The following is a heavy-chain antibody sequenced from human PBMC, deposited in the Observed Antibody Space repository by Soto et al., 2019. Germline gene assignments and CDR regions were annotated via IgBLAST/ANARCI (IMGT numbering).Heavy chain of an antibody. J-gene: IGHJ4*02. CDR3: ARVGGWNGDYDLY. V-gene: IGHV3-21*01. CDR1: GFTFSSYS. Sequence: GGSLRLSCAASGFTFSSYSMNWVRQAPGKGLEWVSSISSSSSYIYYADSVKGRFTISRDNAKNSLYLQMNSLRAEDTAVYYCARVGGWNGDYDLYWGQGTLVTVSS. CDR2: ISSSSSYI. D-gene: IGHD4-17*01.